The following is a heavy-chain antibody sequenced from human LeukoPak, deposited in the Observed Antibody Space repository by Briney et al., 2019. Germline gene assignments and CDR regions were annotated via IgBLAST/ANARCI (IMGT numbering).Heavy chain of an antibody. V-gene: IGHV1-8*01. CDR3: ARMDYYDSSGYYPSDY. D-gene: IGHD3-22*01. J-gene: IGHJ4*02. Sequence: ASVKVSCKVSGYTFTSYDINWVRQATGQGLEWMGWMNPNSGNTGYAQKFQGRVTMTRNTSISTAYMELSSLRSEDTAVYYCARMDYYDSSGYYPSDYWGQGTLVTVSS. CDR1: GYTFTSYD. CDR2: MNPNSGNT.